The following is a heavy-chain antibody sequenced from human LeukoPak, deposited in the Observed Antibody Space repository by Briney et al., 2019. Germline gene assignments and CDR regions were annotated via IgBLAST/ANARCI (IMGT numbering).Heavy chain of an antibody. CDR2: IIPILGIA. CDR1: GGTFSCYA. Sequence: SVKVSCKASGGTFSCYAISWVRQAPGQGLEWMGRIIPILGIANYAQKFQGRVMITADKSTSTAYMELSSLRSEDTAVYYCARAYCSSTSCYTYSVYYYYGMDVWGQGTTVTVSS. D-gene: IGHD2-2*02. CDR3: ARAYCSSTSCYTYSVYYYYGMDV. J-gene: IGHJ6*02. V-gene: IGHV1-69*04.